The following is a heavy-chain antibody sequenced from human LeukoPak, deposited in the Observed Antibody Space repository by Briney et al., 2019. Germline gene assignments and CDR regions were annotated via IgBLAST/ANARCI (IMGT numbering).Heavy chain of an antibody. Sequence: ASVKVSCNASGYTFTSYDINWVRQATGQGLEWMGWMNPNSGNTGYVQKFQGRVTMTRNTSISTAYMELSSLRSEDTAVYYCARGILSDDAFDIWGQGTMVTVSS. CDR2: MNPNSGNT. CDR3: ARGILSDDAFDI. CDR1: GYTFTSYD. J-gene: IGHJ3*02. V-gene: IGHV1-8*01.